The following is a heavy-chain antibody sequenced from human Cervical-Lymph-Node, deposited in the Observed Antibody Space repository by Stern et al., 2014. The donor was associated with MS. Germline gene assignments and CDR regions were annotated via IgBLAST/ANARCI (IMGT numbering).Heavy chain of an antibody. CDR2: IYHSGST. V-gene: IGHV4-4*02. CDR1: GGSISSSNW. D-gene: IGHD3-10*01. Sequence: QVQLVESGPGLVKPSGTLSLTCAVSGGSISSSNWWSWVRQPPGKGLEWLGEIYHSGSTNYNPSLKSRVTISVDKSKNQFSLKLSSVTAADTAVYYCARAPITMVRGVINFDYWGQGTLVTVSS. J-gene: IGHJ4*02. CDR3: ARAPITMVRGVINFDY.